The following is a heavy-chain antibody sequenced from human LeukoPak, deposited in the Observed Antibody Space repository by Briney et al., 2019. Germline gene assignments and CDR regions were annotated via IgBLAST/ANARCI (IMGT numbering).Heavy chain of an antibody. CDR1: GGSISSYY. Sequence: PSETLSLTCTVSGGSISSYYWSWIRQPPGKGLEWIGYIYYSGSTNYNPSLKSRVTISVDTSKNQFSLKLSSVTAADTAVYYCAGLPATWGQGTLVTVSS. V-gene: IGHV4-59*01. CDR3: AGLPAT. J-gene: IGHJ5*02. CDR2: IYYSGST. D-gene: IGHD2-15*01.